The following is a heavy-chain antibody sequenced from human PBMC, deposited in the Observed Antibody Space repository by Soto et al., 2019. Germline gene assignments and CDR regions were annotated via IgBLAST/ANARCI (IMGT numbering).Heavy chain of an antibody. CDR2: ISNSGDDK. CDR3: ARPTVPTYTRYFDS. D-gene: IGHD1-1*01. V-gene: IGHV3-30-3*01. CDR1: GFTFSSYS. J-gene: IGHJ4*02. Sequence: ESGGGVVQPGRSLRLSCTASGFTFSSYSMHWIRQAPGKGLEWVAVISNSGDDKHYADSVKGRFTIFRDNSKNTLYLQMDSLRTDDSAVFYCARPTVPTYTRYFDSWGQGTLVTVSS.